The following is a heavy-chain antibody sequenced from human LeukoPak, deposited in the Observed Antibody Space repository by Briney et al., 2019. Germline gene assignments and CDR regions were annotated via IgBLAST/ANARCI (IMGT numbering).Heavy chain of an antibody. CDR3: ARESSVTTHYYYYMDV. CDR2: ISSSSSTI. Sequence: QPGGSLRLSCAASGFTFSSYSMNWVRQAPGKGLEWVSYISSSSSTIYYADSVKGRFTISRDNAKNSLYLQMNSLRAEDTAVYYCARESSVTTHYYYYMDVWGKGTTVTISS. V-gene: IGHV3-48*01. CDR1: GFTFSSYS. J-gene: IGHJ6*03. D-gene: IGHD4-17*01.